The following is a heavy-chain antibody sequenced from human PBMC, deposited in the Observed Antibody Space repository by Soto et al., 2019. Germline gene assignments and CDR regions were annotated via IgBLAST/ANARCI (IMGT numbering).Heavy chain of an antibody. V-gene: IGHV3-74*03. CDR2: INTDGSVA. CDR1: GLTFRSYW. D-gene: IGHD2-2*01. J-gene: IGHJ5*02. Sequence: EVQLVESGGGLVQPGESLRLSCAASGLTFRSYWMHWVRQAPGKGLVWVSRINTDGSVAMYVDSVKGRFTISRDNAKNTLYLHMNSRRDEDTAVDYCARDMRMRRHASWGQGTLVNVSS. CDR3: ARDMRMRRHAS.